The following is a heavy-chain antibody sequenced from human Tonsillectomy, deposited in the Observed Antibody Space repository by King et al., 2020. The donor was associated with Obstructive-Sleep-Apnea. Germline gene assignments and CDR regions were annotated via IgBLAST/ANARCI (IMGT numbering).Heavy chain of an antibody. D-gene: IGHD6-13*01. CDR2: INPSGGSR. CDR3: AASPGIAAYYYYGMDV. V-gene: IGHV1-46*01. CDR1: GYTFTSYY. Sequence: QLVQSGAEVKKPGASVKVSCKASGYTFTSYYIHWVRQAPGQGLEWMGRINPSGGSRSYAQKFQGRVTMTRDTSTSTVYMELSSLRSEDTAVYYWAASPGIAAYYYYGMDVWGQGTTVIVSS. J-gene: IGHJ6*02.